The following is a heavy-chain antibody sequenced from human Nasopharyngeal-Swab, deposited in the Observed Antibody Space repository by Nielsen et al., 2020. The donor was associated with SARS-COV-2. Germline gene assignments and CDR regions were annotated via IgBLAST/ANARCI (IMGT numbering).Heavy chain of an antibody. D-gene: IGHD6-6*01. V-gene: IGHV3-30*03. CDR1: VFTFNKYG. CDR2: ISYDGSNR. J-gene: IGHJ6*02. Sequence: GGSLRLSCAASVFTFNKYGLHWVRQAPGKGLEWVAGISYDGSNRYYADSVKGRFTISRDNSKNTLYLQINSLRPEDTAVYYCARSWGQLGDYYYYGMDVWGQGTTVTVSS. CDR3: ARSWGQLGDYYYYGMDV.